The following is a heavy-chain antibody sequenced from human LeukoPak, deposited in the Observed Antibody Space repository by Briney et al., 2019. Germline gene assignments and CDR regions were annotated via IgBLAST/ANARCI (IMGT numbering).Heavy chain of an antibody. J-gene: IGHJ3*02. V-gene: IGHV3-33*08. Sequence: GGSLRLSCVASGFPFSSYWMTWVRQAPGKGLEWVAVIWYDGSNKYYADSVKGRFTISRDNSKNTLYLQMNSLRAEDTAVYYCARGLTTDDAFDIWGQGTMVTVSS. CDR2: IWYDGSNK. CDR3: ARGLTTDDAFDI. CDR1: GFPFSSYW. D-gene: IGHD4-17*01.